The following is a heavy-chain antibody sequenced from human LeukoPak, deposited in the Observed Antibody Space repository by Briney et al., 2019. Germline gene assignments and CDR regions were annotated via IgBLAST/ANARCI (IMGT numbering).Heavy chain of an antibody. CDR2: INPSGGGT. CDR3: ARAWGEDIAARPYYFDY. D-gene: IGHD6-6*01. CDR1: GYTFTSHY. Sequence: GASVKVSCKASGYTFTSHYMQWVRLAPGQGLEWMGIINPSGGGTRYAQKFQGRVTITADESTSTAYMELSSLRSEDTAVYYCARAWGEDIAARPYYFDYWGQGSLVTVSS. J-gene: IGHJ4*02. V-gene: IGHV1-46*01.